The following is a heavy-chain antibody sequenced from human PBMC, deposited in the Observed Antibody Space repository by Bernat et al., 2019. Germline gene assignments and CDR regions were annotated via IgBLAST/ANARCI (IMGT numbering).Heavy chain of an antibody. D-gene: IGHD5-12*01. CDR1: GGSFSGYY. CDR2: IHHNGST. CDR3: ATNSGYDSDF. V-gene: IGHV4-34*01. J-gene: IGHJ4*02. Sequence: QVQLQQWGAGLLKPSETLSLTCAVYGGSFSGYYWSWIRQPPGGGLEWIGKIHHNGSTNYNPSLTSRLTISVDTSKKQFSLKLSSVTAADTAVYYCATNSGYDSDFWGQGTLVTVSS.